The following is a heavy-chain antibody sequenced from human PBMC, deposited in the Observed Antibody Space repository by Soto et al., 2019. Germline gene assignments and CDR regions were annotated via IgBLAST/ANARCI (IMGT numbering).Heavy chain of an antibody. D-gene: IGHD4-4*01. CDR3: ARGGHDYSNYAYYYYYYMDV. Sequence: SETLSLTCAVYGGSFSGYYWSWIRQPPGKGLKRIGGINHSGSTNYNPSLKSRVTISVDTSKYQFSLKLSSVTAANTAVYYCARGGHDYSNYAYYYYYYMDVWGKGTTVTVSS. CDR2: INHSGST. J-gene: IGHJ6*03. V-gene: IGHV4-34*01. CDR1: GGSFSGYY.